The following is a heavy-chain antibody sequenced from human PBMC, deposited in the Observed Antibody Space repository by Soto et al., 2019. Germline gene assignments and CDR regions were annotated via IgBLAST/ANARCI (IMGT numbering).Heavy chain of an antibody. V-gene: IGHV3-30-3*01. CDR2: ISYDGGNK. CDR1: AFTFSSYS. CDR3: ARSFETLVLIRAFWFDP. Sequence: LRLSCAASAFTFSSYSMHLVRQAPFKGLEWVAVISYDGGNKYYADSVKGRFTISRDNSKNTLSLQMNSLRPEDTAVYYCARSFETLVLIRAFWFDPWGQGTLVTVSS. D-gene: IGHD3-22*01. J-gene: IGHJ5*02.